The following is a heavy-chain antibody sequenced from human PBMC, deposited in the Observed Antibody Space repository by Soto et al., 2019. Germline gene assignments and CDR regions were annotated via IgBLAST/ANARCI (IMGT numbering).Heavy chain of an antibody. V-gene: IGHV3-21*06. J-gene: IGHJ4*02. CDR1: GFTFSNYD. CDR3: ARGGLETFDH. D-gene: IGHD1-1*01. CDR2: ISDYGRI. Sequence: GGSLRLSCAASGFTFSNYDLSWVRRAPTKGLEWVSRISDYGRINYADSVKDRFIISRDDARSELYLQLNDLRVEDTATYYCARGGLETFDHWGQGALVTVSS.